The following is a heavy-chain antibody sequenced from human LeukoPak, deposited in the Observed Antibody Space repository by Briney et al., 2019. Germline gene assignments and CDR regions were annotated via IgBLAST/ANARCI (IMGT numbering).Heavy chain of an antibody. CDR3: AKEASGLNTVTTPLGYFDY. CDR1: GFNFGSYA. Sequence: GGSLRLSCAASGFNFGSYAMNWVRQAPGKGLEWVSALSGSGVTTYYADSVKGRFTISRDNSKNTLYLQMNSLRAEDTAVYYCAKEASGLNTVTTPLGYFDYWGQGTLVTVSS. J-gene: IGHJ4*02. D-gene: IGHD4-17*01. CDR2: LSGSGVTT. V-gene: IGHV3-23*01.